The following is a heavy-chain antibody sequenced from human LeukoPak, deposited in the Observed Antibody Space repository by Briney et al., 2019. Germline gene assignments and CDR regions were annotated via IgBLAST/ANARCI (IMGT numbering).Heavy chain of an antibody. CDR1: GFTFSSYG. CDR3: AKYGRVGSFDY. CDR2: ISYDGSNK. V-gene: IGHV3-30*18. Sequence: GGSLRLSCAASGFTFSSYGMHGVRQAPGKGLEWVAVISYDGSNKYYADSVKGRFTISRDNSKNTLYLQMNSLRAEDTAVYYCAKYGRVGSFDYWGQGTLVTVSS. D-gene: IGHD1-26*01. J-gene: IGHJ4*02.